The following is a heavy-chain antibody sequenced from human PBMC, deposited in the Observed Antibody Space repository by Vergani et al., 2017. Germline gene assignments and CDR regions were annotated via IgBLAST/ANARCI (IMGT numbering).Heavy chain of an antibody. J-gene: IGHJ4*02. D-gene: IGHD3-10*01. Sequence: QVQLVQSGAEVKKPGSSVKVSCKASGGTFSSYAISWVRQAPGQGLEWMGGIIPIFGTANYAQKFQGRVTITADESTSTAYMELSSLRSEDTAVYYCAKDPGFGLGTMVRGELRYFDYWGQGTLVTVSS. CDR2: IIPIFGTA. CDR1: GGTFSSYA. V-gene: IGHV1-69*01. CDR3: AKDPGFGLGTMVRGELRYFDY.